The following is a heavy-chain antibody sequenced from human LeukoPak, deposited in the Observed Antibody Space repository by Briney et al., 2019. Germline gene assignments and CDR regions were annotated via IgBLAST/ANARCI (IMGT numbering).Heavy chain of an antibody. CDR1: GYSFTSYW. D-gene: IGHD6-19*01. V-gene: IGHV5-51*01. CDR3: ARDLSSGWYGDAFDI. CDR2: IYPGDSDT. Sequence: GESLKISCKGSGYSFTSYWIGWVRQMPGKSLEWMGIIYPGDSDTRYSPSFQGQVTISADKSISTAYLQWSSLKASDTAMYYCARDLSSGWYGDAFDIWGQGTMVTVSS. J-gene: IGHJ3*02.